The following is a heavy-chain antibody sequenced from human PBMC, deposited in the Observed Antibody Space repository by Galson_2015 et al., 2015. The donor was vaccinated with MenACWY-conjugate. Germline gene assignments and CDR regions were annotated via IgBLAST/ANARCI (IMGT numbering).Heavy chain of an antibody. J-gene: IGHJ6*03. CDR1: GFSFRSNA. D-gene: IGHD5/OR15-5a*01. V-gene: IGHV3-23*01. CDR2: ISASGGST. Sequence: SLRLSCAASGFSFRSNAMSWVRQAPGKGLEWVSAISASGGSTYYPDYAKGRFTISRDNSKNTLFLAMNSLRGEDTALYYCVKERGRLSHNYYFYFMDVWGKGTTVT. CDR3: VKERGRLSHNYYFYFMDV.